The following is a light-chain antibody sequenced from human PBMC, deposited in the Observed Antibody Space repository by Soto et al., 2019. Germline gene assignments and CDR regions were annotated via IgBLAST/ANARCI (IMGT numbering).Light chain of an antibody. CDR3: QQYGGSPRVT. V-gene: IGKV3-20*01. CDR2: SAS. Sequence: EIVLTQSPGTLSLSPGERVTLSCRASQSVSSNYLAWYQQKPGQAPRLLIYSASSRATGIPDRFSGSGSGTEFTLTINRLEPEDFAVYYCQQYGGSPRVTFGGGTKVEIK. CDR1: QSVSSNY. J-gene: IGKJ4*01.